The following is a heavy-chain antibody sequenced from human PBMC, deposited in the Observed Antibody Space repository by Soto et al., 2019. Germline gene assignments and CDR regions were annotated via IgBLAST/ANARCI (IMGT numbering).Heavy chain of an antibody. CDR2: IYHSGST. Sequence: QLQLQESGSGLVKPSQTLSLTCAVSGGSISSGGYSWSWIRQPPGKGLEWIGYIYHSGSTYYNPSLKSRVTISVDRCKNQFSLKLSSVTAADTAVYYCAGGGTAIALEDCFDHWGQGTLVTVSS. CDR1: GGSISSGGYS. D-gene: IGHD5-18*01. J-gene: IGHJ5*02. CDR3: AGGGTAIALEDCFDH. V-gene: IGHV4-30-2*01.